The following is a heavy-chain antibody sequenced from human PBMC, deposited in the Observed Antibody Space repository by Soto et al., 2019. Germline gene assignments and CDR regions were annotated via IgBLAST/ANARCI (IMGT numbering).Heavy chain of an antibody. J-gene: IGHJ4*02. CDR1: GYTFTSYY. CDR3: ARTPYYGSGSYLKPLFLLDY. Sequence: ASVKVSCKASGYTFTSYYMHWVRQAPGQGLEWMGIINPSGGSTSYAQKFQGRVTMTRDTSTSTVYMELSSLRSEDTAVYYCARTPYYGSGSYLKPLFLLDYWGQGTLVTVSS. D-gene: IGHD3-10*01. CDR2: INPSGGST. V-gene: IGHV1-46*01.